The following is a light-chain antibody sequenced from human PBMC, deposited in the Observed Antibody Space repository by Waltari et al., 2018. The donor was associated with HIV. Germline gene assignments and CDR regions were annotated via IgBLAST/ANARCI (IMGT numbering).Light chain of an antibody. Sequence: ILRQSPGTLSLSPGERATISCRASQTVLRPFLGWLQKKSGQAPRLLIYGTDRRPSDVPDRFSGSGSETDFTLTIDALEPDDSAVYYCHQTGGSLLTFGQGTKLEI. CDR1: QTVLRPF. CDR2: GTD. J-gene: IGKJ2*01. CDR3: HQTGGSLLT. V-gene: IGKV3-20*01.